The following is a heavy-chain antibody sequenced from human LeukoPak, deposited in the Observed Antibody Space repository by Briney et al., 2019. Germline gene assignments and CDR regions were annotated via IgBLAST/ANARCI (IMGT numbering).Heavy chain of an antibody. CDR1: GGSISSGGYY. Sequence: PSETLSLTCTVSGGSISSGGYYWSWLRQHPGKGLEWIGYIYYSGSTYYNPSLKSRVTISVDTSKNQFSLKLSSVTAADTAVYYCARALASYSGSYRGGFDYWGQGTLVTVSS. CDR2: IYYSGST. V-gene: IGHV4-31*03. CDR3: ARALASYSGSYRGGFDY. J-gene: IGHJ4*02. D-gene: IGHD1-26*01.